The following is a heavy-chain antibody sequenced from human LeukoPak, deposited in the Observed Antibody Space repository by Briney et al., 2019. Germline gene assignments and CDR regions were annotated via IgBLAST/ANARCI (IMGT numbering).Heavy chain of an antibody. V-gene: IGHV4-59*01. D-gene: IGHD2/OR15-2a*01. J-gene: IGHJ4*02. CDR3: ARTRISYFDY. CDR2: IYYSGST. Sequence: SETLSLTCAVSGGSISSYYWSWIRQPPGKGLEWIGYIYYSGSTNYNPSLKSRVTISVDTSKNQFSLKLSSVTAADTAVYYCARTRISYFDYWGQGTLVTVSS. CDR1: GGSISSYY.